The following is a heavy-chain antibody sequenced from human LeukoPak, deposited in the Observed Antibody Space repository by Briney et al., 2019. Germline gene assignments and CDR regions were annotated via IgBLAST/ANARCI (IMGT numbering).Heavy chain of an antibody. CDR2: IVVGSGNT. J-gene: IGHJ4*02. D-gene: IGHD4-11*01. CDR1: GFTFTSSA. CDR3: AADLTTVTTPN. V-gene: IGHV1-58*01. Sequence: SVKVSRTASGFTFTSSAVQWVRQARGQRLEWIGWIVVGSGNTNYAQKFQERVTITRDMSTSTAYMELSSLRSEDTAVYYCAADLTTVTTPNWGQGTLVTVSS.